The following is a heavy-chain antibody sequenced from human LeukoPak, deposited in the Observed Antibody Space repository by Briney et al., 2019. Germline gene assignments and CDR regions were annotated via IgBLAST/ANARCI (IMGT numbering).Heavy chain of an antibody. CDR3: ARGRGCSSTSCYIGAFDI. Sequence: PSETLSLTCTVSGGSISSYYWSWIRQHPGKGLEWIGYIYYSGSTYYNPSLKSRVTISVDTSKNQFSLKLSSVTAADTAVYYCARGRGCSSTSCYIGAFDIWGQGTMVTVSS. D-gene: IGHD2-2*02. V-gene: IGHV4-59*06. J-gene: IGHJ3*02. CDR1: GGSISSYY. CDR2: IYYSGST.